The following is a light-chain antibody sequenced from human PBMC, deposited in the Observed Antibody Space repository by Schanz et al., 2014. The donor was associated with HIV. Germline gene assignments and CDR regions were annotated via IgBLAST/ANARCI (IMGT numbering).Light chain of an antibody. CDR1: SGSVSTTYY. J-gene: IGLJ3*02. V-gene: IGLV8-61*01. CDR3: VLYMGSGIWV. Sequence: QTVVTQEPSFSVSPGGTVTLTCGLSSGSVSTTYYPSWFQQTPGQAPRTLIYSTNTRSSGVPVRFSGSILGNKAALTITGAQADDESHYYCVLYMGSGIWVFGGGTKLTVL. CDR2: STN.